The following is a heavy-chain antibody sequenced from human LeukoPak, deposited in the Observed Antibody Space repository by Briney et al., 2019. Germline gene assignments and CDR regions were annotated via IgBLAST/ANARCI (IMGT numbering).Heavy chain of an antibody. J-gene: IGHJ5*02. Sequence: YPGGSLRLSCTASGFTFSSYWMHWVRRAPGKGLVWVSYINNDGSDTSYADSVKGRFTISRDNAKNTLYLQMNSLRAEDTAVYYCARDRPHNWFDPWGQGTLVTVSS. D-gene: IGHD6-6*01. CDR3: ARDRPHNWFDP. CDR2: INNDGSDT. V-gene: IGHV3-74*01. CDR1: GFTFSSYW.